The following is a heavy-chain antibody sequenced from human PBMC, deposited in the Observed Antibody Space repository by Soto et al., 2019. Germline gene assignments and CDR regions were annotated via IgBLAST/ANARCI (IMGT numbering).Heavy chain of an antibody. CDR2: IFHSGST. J-gene: IGHJ4*02. CDR3: ARVFYSDLYYFDY. CDR1: NDSISSNNW. Sequence: QVQLQESGPGLVKPSWTLSLTCAVSNDSISSNNWWTWVRQPPGKGLEWIGEIFHSGSTSYNPSLKSRVSSSVDKSKNQFSLKLTSVTAADTAVYYCARVFYSDLYYFDYWGQGTLVTVSS. V-gene: IGHV4-4*02. D-gene: IGHD2-15*01.